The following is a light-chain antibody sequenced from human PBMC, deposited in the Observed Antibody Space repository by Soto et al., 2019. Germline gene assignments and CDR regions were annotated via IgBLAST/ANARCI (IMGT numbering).Light chain of an antibody. Sequence: SYELTQPPSVSVAPGKTARITCGGNNIGSKSVHWYQQKPGQAPVLVIYYDSDRPSGIPERFSGSNSGNTATLTISRGEAGEEADYYCRVWDSSSDHYVFGTGTKLTVL. CDR2: YDS. V-gene: IGLV3-21*04. CDR3: RVWDSSSDHYV. CDR1: NIGSKS. J-gene: IGLJ1*01.